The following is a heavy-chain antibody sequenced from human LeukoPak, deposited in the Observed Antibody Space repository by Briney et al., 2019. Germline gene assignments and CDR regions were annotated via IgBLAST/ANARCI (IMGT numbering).Heavy chain of an antibody. D-gene: IGHD3-22*01. CDR3: ARAEYYYDSSGYDY. V-gene: IGHV3-21*01. J-gene: IGHJ4*02. Sequence: GGSLRLSCAASGFTFSSYSMNWVRQTPGKGLEWVSSISSSSSYIYYADSVKGRFTISRDNAKNSLYLQMNSLRAEDTAVYYCARAEYYYDSSGYDYWGQGILVTVSS. CDR2: ISSSSSYI. CDR1: GFTFSSYS.